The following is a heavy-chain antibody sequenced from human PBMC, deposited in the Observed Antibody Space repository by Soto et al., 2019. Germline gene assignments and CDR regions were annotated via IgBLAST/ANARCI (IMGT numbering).Heavy chain of an antibody. CDR2: IYYSGST. CDR1: GGSISSGDYY. Sequence: QVQLQESGPGLVKPSQTLSLTCTVSGGSISSGDYYWSWIRQPPGKGLEWIGYIYYSGSTYYNPSLKSRVTKLVNTSKNQFPLKLSSVTAADTAVYYCAHYRSGRAFDIWGQGTMVTVSS. J-gene: IGHJ3*02. V-gene: IGHV4-30-4*01. D-gene: IGHD6-19*01. CDR3: AHYRSGRAFDI.